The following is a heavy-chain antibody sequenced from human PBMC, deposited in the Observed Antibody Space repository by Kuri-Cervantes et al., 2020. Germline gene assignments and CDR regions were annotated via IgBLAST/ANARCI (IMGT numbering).Heavy chain of an antibody. D-gene: IGHD1-26*01. Sequence: GESLKISCAASGFTFSDYYMSWIRKALGKGLEWVSYISSSGSTIYYADSVKGRFTISRDDSRNSLYLQMNSLRTEDTALYYCAKDRGGYSGLDYWGQGTLVTVSS. CDR1: GFTFSDYY. V-gene: IGHV3-11*01. J-gene: IGHJ4*02. CDR2: ISSSGSTI. CDR3: AKDRGGYSGLDY.